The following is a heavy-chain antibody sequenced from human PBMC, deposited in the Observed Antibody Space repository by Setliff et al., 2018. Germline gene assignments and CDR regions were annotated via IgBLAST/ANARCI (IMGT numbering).Heavy chain of an antibody. CDR1: GASVRSHY. Sequence: SEPWSLTCTVSGASVRSHYWSWIRQPPGKGLEWIGFIFYSGDTKSNPSLKSRVTMSVDTSKNQFSLKLSSVTAADAAVYYCARMSGFQYMDVWGKGTTVTVSS. J-gene: IGHJ6*03. D-gene: IGHD3-3*01. CDR2: IFYSGDT. CDR3: ARMSGFQYMDV. V-gene: IGHV4-59*02.